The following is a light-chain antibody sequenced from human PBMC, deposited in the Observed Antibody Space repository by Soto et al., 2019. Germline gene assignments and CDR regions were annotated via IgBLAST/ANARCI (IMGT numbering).Light chain of an antibody. J-gene: IGLJ1*01. Sequence: LTQPASLSGSPGQSITISCTGTSSDVGGYIWVSWYQHHPGKAPKLVIYDVYQRPSGVSSRFSGSKSGNTAFLTISGLQTEDEADYYCVSYTSRSTYVFGSGTKVTVL. CDR2: DVY. V-gene: IGLV2-14*01. CDR1: SSDVGGYIW. CDR3: VSYTSRSTYV.